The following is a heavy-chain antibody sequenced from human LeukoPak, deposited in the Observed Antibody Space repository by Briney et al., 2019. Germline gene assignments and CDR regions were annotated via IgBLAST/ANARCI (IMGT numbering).Heavy chain of an antibody. D-gene: IGHD3-22*01. CDR2: IYTSGT. CDR3: ARVYDSSGYGTIDY. Sequence: SETLSLTCTVSGGSISSYYWTWIRQPAGKGLEWIGHIYTSGTHYNPSLKSRVTISVDTSKNQFSLKLSSVTAADTAVYYCARVYDSSGYGTIDYWGQGTLVTVSS. V-gene: IGHV4-4*07. CDR1: GGSISSYY. J-gene: IGHJ4*02.